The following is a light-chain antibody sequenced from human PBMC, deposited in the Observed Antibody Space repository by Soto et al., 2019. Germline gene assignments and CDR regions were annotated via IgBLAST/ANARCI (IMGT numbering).Light chain of an antibody. CDR2: EIT. Sequence: QSALTQPPSASGSPGQSVTISCTGTSSDIGGYNFVSWYQHHPDKAPKLMIYEITKRPSGVPARFSGSKSDNTASLTVSGLQAEDEADYYCSSYAGSNNYVFGAGTKLTVL. V-gene: IGLV2-8*01. CDR3: SSYAGSNNYV. CDR1: SSDIGGYNF. J-gene: IGLJ1*01.